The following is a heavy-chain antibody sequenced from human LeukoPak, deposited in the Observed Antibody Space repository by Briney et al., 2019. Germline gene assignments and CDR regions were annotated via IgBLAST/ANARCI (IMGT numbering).Heavy chain of an antibody. D-gene: IGHD3-10*01. CDR3: ARHSYGSGNPTFDY. V-gene: IGHV5-10-1*01. CDR2: IDPSPSYP. J-gene: IGHJ4*02. Sequence: HGKSLRISCMGSGYSLTSYWITWVRQMPGKGIACMDRIDPSPSYPSYSPSFQGHVTISADKSISTAYLQWSSLKASDTAMYYCARHSYGSGNPTFDYWGQGTLVTVSS. CDR1: GYSLTSYW.